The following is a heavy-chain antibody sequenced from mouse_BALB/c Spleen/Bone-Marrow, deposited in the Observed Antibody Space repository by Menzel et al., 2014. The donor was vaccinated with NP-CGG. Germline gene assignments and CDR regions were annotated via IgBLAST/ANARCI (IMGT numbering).Heavy chain of an antibody. CDR3: ARDYDYWYFDV. V-gene: IGHV1S81*02. D-gene: IGHD2-4*01. CDR2: INPSNGRT. CDR1: GYTLTSYW. Sequence: QVQLQQSGAELVKPGASVKLSCKASGYTLTSYWMHWVKQRPGQGLEWIGEINPSNGRTNYNEKFKSKATLTVGKSSSTAYMQLSSLTSEDSAVYYCARDYDYWYFDVWGAGTTVTVSS. J-gene: IGHJ1*01.